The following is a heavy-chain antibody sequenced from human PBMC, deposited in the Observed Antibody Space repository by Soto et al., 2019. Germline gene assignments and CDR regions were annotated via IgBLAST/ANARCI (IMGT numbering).Heavy chain of an antibody. CDR1: GYTFTSYY. CDR2: IKPSGGST. J-gene: IGHJ5*02. Sequence: QVQLVQSGAEVKKPGASVKVSCKASGYTFTSYYMHWVRQAPGQGLEWMGIIKPSGGSTSYAQKFQGRVTMTRDTSTSTVYMELSSLRSEDTAVYYCAVGEGQQLVQNNWFDPWGQGTLVTVSS. D-gene: IGHD6-13*01. V-gene: IGHV1-46*01. CDR3: AVGEGQQLVQNNWFDP.